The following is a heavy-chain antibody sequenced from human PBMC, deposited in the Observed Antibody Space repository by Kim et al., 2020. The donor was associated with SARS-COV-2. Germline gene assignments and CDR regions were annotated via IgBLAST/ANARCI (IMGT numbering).Heavy chain of an antibody. Sequence: ASVKVSCKASGNTFNSDTITWVRQAPGQGLEWMGWISAYNGNTNYAQKFQGRVTMTTEKSTNTVYMELRSLRSDDTAVYYCARIVDYSSTSYWFDPWGQGTLVTVSS. CDR3: ARIVDYSSTSYWFDP. J-gene: IGHJ5*02. CDR1: GNTFNSDT. V-gene: IGHV1-18*04. D-gene: IGHD6-6*01. CDR2: ISAYNGNT.